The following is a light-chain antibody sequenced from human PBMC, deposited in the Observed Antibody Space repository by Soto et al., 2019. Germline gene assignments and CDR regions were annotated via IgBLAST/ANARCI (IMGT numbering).Light chain of an antibody. CDR2: DVS. V-gene: IGLV2-14*01. Sequence: SALAQPASVSGSPGQSITISCTGTSSDVVGYNYVSWYQQHPGKAPKLMIYDVSNRPSGVSNRFSGSKSGNTASLTISGLQAEDEADYYCSSYTSSSTLPYVFGTGTKVTVL. CDR1: SSDVVGYNY. J-gene: IGLJ1*01. CDR3: SSYTSSSTLPYV.